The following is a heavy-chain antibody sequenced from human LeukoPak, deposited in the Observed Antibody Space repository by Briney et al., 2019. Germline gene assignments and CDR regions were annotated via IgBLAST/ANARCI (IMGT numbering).Heavy chain of an antibody. CDR3: AREAQQWLVQYYFDY. Sequence: GASVKVSCKASGYTFTSYYMHWVRQAPGQGLEWMGIINPSGGSTSYAQKFQGRVTMTRDTSTSTVYMELSSLRSEDTAVYYCAREAQQWLVQYYFDYWGQGTLVTVSS. J-gene: IGHJ4*02. CDR1: GYTFTSYY. V-gene: IGHV1-46*01. CDR2: INPSGGST. D-gene: IGHD6-19*01.